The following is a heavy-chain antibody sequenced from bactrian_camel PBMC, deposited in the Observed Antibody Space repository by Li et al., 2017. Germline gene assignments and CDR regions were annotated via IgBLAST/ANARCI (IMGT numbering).Heavy chain of an antibody. V-gene: IGHV3S40*01. J-gene: IGHJ4*01. Sequence: DVQLVESGGGLVQPGGSLRLSCEASGFIFSNNDMNWVRQAPGKGLEWVSAIRTGGTTTYYAESVKGRFTISRDNAKRTVYLEMNSLKSEDTALYYCTVPRPPFDSGDYYYRGQGTQVTVS. CDR2: IRTGGTTT. D-gene: IGHD2*01. CDR3: TVPRPPFDSGDYYY. CDR1: GFIFSNND.